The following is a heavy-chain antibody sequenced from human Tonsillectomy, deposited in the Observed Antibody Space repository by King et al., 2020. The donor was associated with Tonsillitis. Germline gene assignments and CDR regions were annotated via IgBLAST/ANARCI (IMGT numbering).Heavy chain of an antibody. J-gene: IGHJ4*02. CDR2: IYYSGST. D-gene: IGHD3-22*01. V-gene: IGHV4-39*01. CDR1: GGSITTSSYY. CDR3: ARHSGYYDSSGYSYDH. Sequence: QLQESGPGLVKPSETLSLTCTVSGGSITTSSYYWGWIRQPPGKGLGWIGSIYYSGSTYYNPSLRSRVTISVDTSKNQFSLTLSSVTAADTAVYYCARHSGYYDSSGYSYDHWGQGTLVTVSS.